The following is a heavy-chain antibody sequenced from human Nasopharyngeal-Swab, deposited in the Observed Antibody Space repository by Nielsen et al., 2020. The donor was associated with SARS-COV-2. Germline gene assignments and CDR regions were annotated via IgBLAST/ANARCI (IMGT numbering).Heavy chain of an antibody. D-gene: IGHD6-13*01. J-gene: IGHJ4*02. Sequence: GGSLRLSCAASGFTASGFSFSLNAMSWVRQAPGKGPEWISIISDRSDVTFYADSVRGRFTISRDNSKNTLYLQMNSLRAEDTAVYYCAKDRYSWVAAAAPGVYFDYWGQGTLVTVSS. V-gene: IGHV3-23*01. CDR1: GFTASGFSFSLNA. CDR3: AKDRYSWVAAAAPGVYFDY. CDR2: ISDRSDVT.